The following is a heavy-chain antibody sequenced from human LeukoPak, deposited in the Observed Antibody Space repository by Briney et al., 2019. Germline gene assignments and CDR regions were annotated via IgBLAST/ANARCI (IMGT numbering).Heavy chain of an antibody. CDR3: ARARGDGYQWYFDL. V-gene: IGHV3-7*01. CDR2: IKQDGSEK. CDR1: GFTFSSYW. Sequence: GGSLRLSCAASGFTFSSYWMNWVRQAPGKGLEWVANIKQDGSEKNYVDFVKGRFTISRDNAKNSLDLQMNSLRAEDTAVYYCARARGDGYQWYFDLWGRGTLVTVSS. J-gene: IGHJ2*01. D-gene: IGHD5-24*01.